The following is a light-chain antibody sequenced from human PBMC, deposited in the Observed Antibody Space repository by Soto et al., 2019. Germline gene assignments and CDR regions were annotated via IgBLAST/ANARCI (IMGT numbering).Light chain of an antibody. CDR3: NSYTVSRIPYV. CDR1: SGDVGGYNY. V-gene: IGLV2-14*03. J-gene: IGLJ1*01. CDR2: DVS. Sequence: QSVLTQPASVSGSPGQSITISCTGTSGDVGGYNYVSWYQQHPGKAPRLMIYDVSNRPSGVSGRFSGSKSGNTASLTISGLQAEDEADYYSNSYTVSRIPYVFGTGTKVTVL.